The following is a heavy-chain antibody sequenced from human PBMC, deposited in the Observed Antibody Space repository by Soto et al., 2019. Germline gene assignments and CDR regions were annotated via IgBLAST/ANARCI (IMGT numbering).Heavy chain of an antibody. D-gene: IGHD6-13*01. J-gene: IGHJ3*01. CDR3: ARDRIAADGPEVVFDF. V-gene: IGHV4-39*02. CDR1: GGSISSSSYY. Sequence: SETLSLTCTVSGGSISSSSYYWGWIRQPPGKGLEWIGSIYYSGSTYYNPSLKSRVTISVDTSKNQFSLKLSSVTAADTAVYYCARDRIAADGPEVVFDFWGQGSMVTVSS. CDR2: IYYSGST.